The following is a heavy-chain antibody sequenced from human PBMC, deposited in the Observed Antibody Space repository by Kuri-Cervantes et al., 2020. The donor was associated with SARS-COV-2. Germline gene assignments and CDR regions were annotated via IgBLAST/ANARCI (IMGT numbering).Heavy chain of an antibody. V-gene: IGHV3-73*01. CDR3: AGELLAAPLY. D-gene: IGHD1-26*01. J-gene: IGHJ4*02. CDR2: VRGKANNYAT. Sequence: GESLKISCEVSGFLFSASAFHWVRQASGKGLEWVGRVRGKANNYATAYAASVKGRFTIFRDDLKNMAYLQMNSLKTEDTAVYYCAGELLAAPLYWGQGTLVTVSS. CDR1: GFLFSASA.